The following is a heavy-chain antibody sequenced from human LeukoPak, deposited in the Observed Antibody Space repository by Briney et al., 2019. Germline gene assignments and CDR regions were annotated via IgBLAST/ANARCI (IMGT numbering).Heavy chain of an antibody. Sequence: QAGGSLRLSCAASGFTFSSYWMSWVRQAPGKGLEWVANIKQDGSEKYYVDSVKGRFTISRDNAKNSLYLQMNSLRAEDTAVYYCARELYDILTGYFDYWGQGTLVTVSS. CDR3: ARELYDILTGYFDY. CDR1: GFTFSSYW. CDR2: IKQDGSEK. D-gene: IGHD3-9*01. J-gene: IGHJ4*02. V-gene: IGHV3-7*01.